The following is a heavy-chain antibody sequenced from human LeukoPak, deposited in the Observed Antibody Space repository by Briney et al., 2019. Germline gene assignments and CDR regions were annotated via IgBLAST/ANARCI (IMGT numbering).Heavy chain of an antibody. CDR2: ISGSGGST. Sequence: GGSLRLSCAASGFTFNSYAMDWVRQAPGKGLEWVSVISGSGGSTYYADSVKGRFTISRDNSKNTLYLQVNSLRAEDTAVYYCAKDKDYYDSSGNFGNPTVFDYWGQGTLVTVSS. D-gene: IGHD3-22*01. J-gene: IGHJ4*02. V-gene: IGHV3-23*01. CDR3: AKDKDYYDSSGNFGNPTVFDY. CDR1: GFTFNSYA.